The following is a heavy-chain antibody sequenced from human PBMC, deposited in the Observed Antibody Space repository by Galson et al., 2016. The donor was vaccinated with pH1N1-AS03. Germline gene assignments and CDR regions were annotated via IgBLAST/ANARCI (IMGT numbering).Heavy chain of an antibody. Sequence: SLRLSCAASGFAFSSYAMSWVRQAPGKGLDWVSSISGSGGDTYYADPVKGRFTISRDNSKNTLYRQMNSRKAEDTALYYWAMFPIGEVPGRLQDMEVWGKGTTVIVSS. V-gene: IGHV3-23*01. J-gene: IGHJ6*03. CDR1: GFAFSSYA. CDR2: ISGSGGDT. D-gene: IGHD2-2*01. CDR3: AMFPIGEVPGRLQDMEV.